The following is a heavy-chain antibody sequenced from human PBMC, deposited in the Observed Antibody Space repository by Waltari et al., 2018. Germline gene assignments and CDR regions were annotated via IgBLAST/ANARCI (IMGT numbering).Heavy chain of an antibody. CDR2: IYSSGST. CDR3: ARGWEPGRGYFDF. D-gene: IGHD1-26*01. V-gene: IGHV4-4*07. J-gene: IGHJ4*02. Sequence: QVQLQESGPGLVKPSETLSLTCAVSGGSISNYYWSWIRQPAGKGLEWIGRIYSSGSTNVNSSLKSRVTMSVDTSKNQFSRKLTSVTAADTAVYFCARGWEPGRGYFDFWGQGILVTVSS. CDR1: GGSISNYY.